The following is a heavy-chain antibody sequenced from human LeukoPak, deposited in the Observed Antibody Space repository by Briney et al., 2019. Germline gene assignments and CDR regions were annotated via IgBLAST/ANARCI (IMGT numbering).Heavy chain of an antibody. D-gene: IGHD6-19*01. Sequence: SETLSLTCAVYGGSFSGYYWSWIRQPPGKGLEWIGEINHSGSTNYNPSLKSRVTISVDTSKNQFSLKLSSVTAADTAVYYCARGWRSGWNYWGQGTLVTVSS. J-gene: IGHJ4*02. CDR1: GGSFSGYY. CDR2: INHSGST. V-gene: IGHV4-34*01. CDR3: ARGWRSGWNY.